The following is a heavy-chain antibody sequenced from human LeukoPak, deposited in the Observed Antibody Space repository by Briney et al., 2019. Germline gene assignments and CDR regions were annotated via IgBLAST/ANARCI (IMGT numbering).Heavy chain of an antibody. Sequence: GGALRLSCVASVVTPSRYEMNWVRPTPEKGVEWVSYICSSGSTIYYADSVKGRFTISRDNAKNSLYLQMNSLRAEDTAVYYCARASDARWLQSPLFDYWGQGTLVTVSS. J-gene: IGHJ4*02. CDR3: ARASDARWLQSPLFDY. D-gene: IGHD5-24*01. CDR1: VVTPSRYE. V-gene: IGHV3-48*03. CDR2: ICSSGSTI.